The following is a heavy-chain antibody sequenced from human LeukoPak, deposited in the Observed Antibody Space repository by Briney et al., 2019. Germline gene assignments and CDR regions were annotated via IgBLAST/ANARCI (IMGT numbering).Heavy chain of an antibody. J-gene: IGHJ3*02. D-gene: IGHD1-1*01. CDR2: IYYTET. Sequence: SETLSLTCTVSGGSVSNYYWSWIRQSPGKGLEWIGYIYYTETSYNPSLKSRVTISADTSKNQFSLKLYSVTAADTAVYYCAKAERAWADAFDIWGQGTMVTVSS. CDR1: GGSVSNYY. CDR3: AKAERAWADAFDI. V-gene: IGHV4-59*02.